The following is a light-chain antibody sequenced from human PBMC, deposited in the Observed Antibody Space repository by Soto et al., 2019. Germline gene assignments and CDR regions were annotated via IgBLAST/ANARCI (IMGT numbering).Light chain of an antibody. CDR2: GAS. CDR1: QSVRSN. V-gene: IGKV3-15*01. CDR3: QQRGGSPPTWT. Sequence: EIVMTQSPATLSVSPGERATLSCRASQSVRSNLAWYQQKPGQSPRLLIYGASTRATGIPARFSGSGSGTDFTLTISRLEPEDFAVYYCQQRGGSPPTWTFGQGTKVDIK. J-gene: IGKJ1*01.